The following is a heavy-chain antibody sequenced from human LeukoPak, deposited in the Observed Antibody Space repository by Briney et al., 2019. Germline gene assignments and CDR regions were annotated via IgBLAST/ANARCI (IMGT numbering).Heavy chain of an antibody. CDR3: ARDAYSSGWYRWFDP. V-gene: IGHV3-53*01. CDR1: GFSVSNTY. Sequence: GGSLRLSCAASGFSVSNTYISWVRQAPGEGLEWVSVIYAGDGASYAESVKRRFAISSDNTKNTLYLLMSSLRAEDTAVYYCARDAYSSGWYRWFDPWGQGTLGTVSS. J-gene: IGHJ5*02. CDR2: IYAGDGA. D-gene: IGHD6-19*01.